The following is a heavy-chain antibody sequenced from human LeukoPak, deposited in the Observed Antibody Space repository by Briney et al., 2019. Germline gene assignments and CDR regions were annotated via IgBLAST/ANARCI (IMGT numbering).Heavy chain of an antibody. CDR2: ISGSGDGT. D-gene: IGHD3-9*01. Sequence: PGGSLRLSCAASGFTFNTYAVSWVRQAPGKGLEWVSAISGSGDGTYYADSVKGRFTIPRDNSKSTLYLQMHSLRAEDTAIYYCAKDLTRGYFDWLTSRFDYWGQGTLVTVPS. J-gene: IGHJ4*02. CDR1: GFTFNTYA. CDR3: AKDLTRGYFDWLTSRFDY. V-gene: IGHV3-23*01.